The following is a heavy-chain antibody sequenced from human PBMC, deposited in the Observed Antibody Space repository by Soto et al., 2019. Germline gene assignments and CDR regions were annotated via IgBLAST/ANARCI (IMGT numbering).Heavy chain of an antibody. V-gene: IGHV4-34*01. CDR1: GGSFSGYY. J-gene: IGHJ4*02. Sequence: QVQLQQWGAGLLKPSETLSLTCAVYGGSFSGYYWSWIRQPPGKGLEWIGEINHSGSTNYNPSLKSRVPISVDTSKNQFSLKLSSVPAADTAVYYCASKGDSSSSSLDDYWGQGTLVTVSS. CDR2: INHSGST. D-gene: IGHD6-6*01. CDR3: ASKGDSSSSSLDDY.